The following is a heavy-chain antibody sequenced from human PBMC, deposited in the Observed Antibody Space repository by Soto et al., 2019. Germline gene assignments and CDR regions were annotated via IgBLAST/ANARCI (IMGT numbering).Heavy chain of an antibody. J-gene: IGHJ4*02. Sequence: QVQLVQSGAEVKKPGASVKVSCKASGYMFSNYDIIWVRQATGQGLEWMGWMNPDSDKTDYAQKFQGRVTMTGNTSISTAYMELTALTYEDTAIYYCARPGARYCGGDCYSSHWGQGPLVTVSS. D-gene: IGHD2-21*02. CDR3: ARPGARYCGGDCYSSH. CDR1: GYMFSNYD. CDR2: MNPDSDKT. V-gene: IGHV1-8*01.